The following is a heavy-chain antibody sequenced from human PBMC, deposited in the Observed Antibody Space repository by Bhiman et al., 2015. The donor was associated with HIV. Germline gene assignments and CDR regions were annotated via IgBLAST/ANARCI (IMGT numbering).Heavy chain of an antibody. Sequence: EVQMVESGGGLVKPGGSLRLSCTASGFTFDTYNINWVRQAPGKGLEWVSSISRTSDYIYYADSVKGRFTTSRDNAKNSVYLQMDSLRAEDTAVYYCARDLGLTMVRGVMRDWGQGSLVTVSS. D-gene: IGHD3-10*01. J-gene: IGHJ4*02. V-gene: IGHV3-21*01. CDR3: ARDLGLTMVRGVMRD. CDR2: ISRTSDYI. CDR1: GFTFDTYN.